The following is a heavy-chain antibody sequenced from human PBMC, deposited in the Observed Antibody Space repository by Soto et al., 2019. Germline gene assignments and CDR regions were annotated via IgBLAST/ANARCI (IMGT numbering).Heavy chain of an antibody. CDR3: ASNTRYDPPDY. V-gene: IGHV3-23*01. CDR2: ISVSGGST. Sequence: GGSLRLPCAASGFTFSSYAMSWVRQAPGKGLAWVSGISVSGGSTYYADSVKGRFTISRDNSKNTLYLQMNSLRAEDTAVYYCASNTRYDPPDYWGQGTLVTVSS. J-gene: IGHJ4*02. CDR1: GFTFSSYA. D-gene: IGHD3-16*01.